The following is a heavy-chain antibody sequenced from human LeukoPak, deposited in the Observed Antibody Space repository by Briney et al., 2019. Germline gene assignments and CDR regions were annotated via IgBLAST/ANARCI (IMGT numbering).Heavy chain of an antibody. V-gene: IGHV3-30*03. CDR2: ISYDGSNK. D-gene: IGHD3-10*01. J-gene: IGHJ4*02. CDR1: GFTFSSYG. Sequence: GGSLRLSCAASGFTFSSYGMHWVRQAPGKGLEWVAVISYDGSNKYYADSVKGRFTISRDNSKDTLYLQMNSLRAEDTAVYYCATHAGFGELSTPFDYWGQGTLVTVSS. CDR3: ATHAGFGELSTPFDY.